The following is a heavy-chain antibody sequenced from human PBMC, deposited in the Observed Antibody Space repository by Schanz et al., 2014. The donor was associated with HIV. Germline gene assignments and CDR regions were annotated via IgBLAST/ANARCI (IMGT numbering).Heavy chain of an antibody. CDR1: GFTFKTYW. Sequence: EGQLVESGGGLVQPGGSLRLSCAASGFTFKTYWMSWVRQAPGKGLEWLANIKLDGSEKYYVDSVKGRFTISRDNTKNTLYLQMNSLRAEDTAVYYCAKGLTIWLQPPFDYWGQGTLVTVSS. J-gene: IGHJ4*02. D-gene: IGHD5-12*01. CDR2: IKLDGSEK. CDR3: AKGLTIWLQPPFDY. V-gene: IGHV3-7*03.